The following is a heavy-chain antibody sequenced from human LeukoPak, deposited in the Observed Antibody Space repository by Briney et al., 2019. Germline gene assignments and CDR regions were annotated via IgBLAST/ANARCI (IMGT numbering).Heavy chain of an antibody. CDR2: ISGSGGST. D-gene: IGHD3-3*01. CDR1: GFTFSSYA. J-gene: IGHJ4*02. Sequence: PGGSLRLSCAASGFTFSSYAMSWVRQAPGKGLEWVSGISGSGGSTNYADSVKGRFTISRDNSKNTLYLQMNSLRAEDTAVCYCAKGVDYDFWSGYRYYFDYWGQGTLVTVSS. V-gene: IGHV3-23*01. CDR3: AKGVDYDFWSGYRYYFDY.